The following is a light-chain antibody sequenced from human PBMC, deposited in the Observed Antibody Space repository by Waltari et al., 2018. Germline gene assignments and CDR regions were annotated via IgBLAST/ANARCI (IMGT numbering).Light chain of an antibody. V-gene: IGKV3-20*01. Sequence: ETVLTQSPGTLSLSPGEGATLSCRASQSVGRSLVWYQQKPGRAPRLLIYGASTRATGIPDRFTGSGSGTEFSLTISRLEPEDFAVYYCQMYVRLPVTFGQGTKVEI. J-gene: IGKJ1*01. CDR2: GAS. CDR1: QSVGRS. CDR3: QMYVRLPVT.